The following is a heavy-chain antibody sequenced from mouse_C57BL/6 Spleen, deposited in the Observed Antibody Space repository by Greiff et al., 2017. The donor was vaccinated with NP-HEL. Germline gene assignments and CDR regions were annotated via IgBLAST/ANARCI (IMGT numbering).Heavy chain of an antibody. V-gene: IGHV1-55*01. Sequence: VQLQQPGAELVKPGASVKMSCKASGYTFTSYWITWVKQRPGQGLEWIGDIYPGSGSTNYNEKFKSKATLTVDTSSSTAYMQLSSLTSEDSAVYYCARSVTTVVDPHWYFDVWGTGTTVTVSS. CDR3: ARSVTTVVDPHWYFDV. D-gene: IGHD1-1*01. CDR2: IYPGSGST. CDR1: GYTFTSYW. J-gene: IGHJ1*03.